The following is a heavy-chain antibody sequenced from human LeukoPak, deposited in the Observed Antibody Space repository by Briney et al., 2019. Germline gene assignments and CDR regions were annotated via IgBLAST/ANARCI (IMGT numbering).Heavy chain of an antibody. V-gene: IGHV1-18*01. CDR2: ISAYNGNT. J-gene: IGHJ4*02. Sequence: GASVKVSCKASGYTFTSYGISWVRQAPGQGLEWMGWISAYNGNTNYAQKLQGRVTMTTDTSTSTAYMELRSLRPDDTAVYYCASSSSIVGAKGFDYWGQGTLVTVSS. CDR1: GYTFTSYG. D-gene: IGHD1-26*01. CDR3: ASSSSIVGAKGFDY.